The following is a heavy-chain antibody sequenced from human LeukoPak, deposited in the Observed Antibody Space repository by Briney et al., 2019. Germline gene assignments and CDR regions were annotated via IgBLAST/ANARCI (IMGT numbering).Heavy chain of an antibody. Sequence: SVTVSCKASGGTFSSYAISWVRQAPGQGLEWMGRIIPILGIANYAQKFQGRVTITADNSTSAAFMELSSLRSDDTAVYYCARVTMVRGAMEDYYYGMDVWGQGTTVTVSS. CDR2: IIPILGIA. J-gene: IGHJ6*02. CDR1: GGTFSSYA. CDR3: ARVTMVRGAMEDYYYGMDV. V-gene: IGHV1-69*04. D-gene: IGHD3-10*01.